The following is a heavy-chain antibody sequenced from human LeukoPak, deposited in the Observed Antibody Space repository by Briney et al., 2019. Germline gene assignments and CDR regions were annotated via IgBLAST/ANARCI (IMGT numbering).Heavy chain of an antibody. V-gene: IGHV3-23*01. CDR3: AKEIYGDSTGARFQH. J-gene: IGHJ1*01. CDR1: GFTFSSYA. D-gene: IGHD4-17*01. Sequence: GGSLRLSCAASGFTFSSYAMSWVRQAPGKGVEWVSVISGSGGSTYYADSVKGRFTISRDNSKNTLYLQMNSLRAEDTAVYYCAKEIYGDSTGARFQHWGQGTLLTVSS. CDR2: ISGSGGST.